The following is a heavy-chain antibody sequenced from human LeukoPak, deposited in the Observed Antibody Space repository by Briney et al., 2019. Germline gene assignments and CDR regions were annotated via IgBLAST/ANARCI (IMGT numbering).Heavy chain of an antibody. J-gene: IGHJ4*02. CDR2: IKQDGSEK. CDR1: GFTFSSYW. CDR3: GRFTRSGDSVY. Sequence: GGSLRLSCAASGFTFSSYWMSWVRQAPGKGLEWVANIKQDGSEKQYVDSVKGRFAISRDNAENSLYLQMNSLKAEDTAVYYCGRFTRSGDSVYWGQGTLVSVSS. V-gene: IGHV3-7*04. D-gene: IGHD7-27*01.